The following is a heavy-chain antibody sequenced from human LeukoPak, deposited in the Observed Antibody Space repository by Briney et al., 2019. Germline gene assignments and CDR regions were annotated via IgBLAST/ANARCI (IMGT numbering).Heavy chain of an antibody. Sequence: SETLSLTRTVSGGSISSGDYYWGWIRQPPGKGLEWIGYIYYSGSTYYNPSLKSRVTISVDTSKNQFSLKLSSVTAADTAVYYCARDGYSSGWPGNAFDIWGQGTMVTVSS. D-gene: IGHD6-19*01. J-gene: IGHJ3*02. V-gene: IGHV4-30-4*08. CDR3: ARDGYSSGWPGNAFDI. CDR2: IYYSGST. CDR1: GGSISSGDYY.